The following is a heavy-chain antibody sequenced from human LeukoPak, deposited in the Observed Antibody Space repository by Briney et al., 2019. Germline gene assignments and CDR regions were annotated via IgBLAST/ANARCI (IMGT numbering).Heavy chain of an antibody. CDR2: IDHSGST. CDR1: GGSFTSYY. CDR3: ARDPSGYDYYFDF. Sequence: SETLSLTCTVSGGSFTSYYWSWIRQPPGKGLEWIGYIDHSGSTNYNPSLTSRVTISVATSKNQFSLKLAYVTAADTAVYYCARDPSGYDYYFDFWGQGSLVTVSS. V-gene: IGHV4-59*01. J-gene: IGHJ4*02. D-gene: IGHD5-12*01.